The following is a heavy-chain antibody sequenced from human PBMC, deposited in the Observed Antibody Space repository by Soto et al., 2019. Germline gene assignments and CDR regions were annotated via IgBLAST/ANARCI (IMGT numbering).Heavy chain of an antibody. V-gene: IGHV3-23*01. Sequence: PGGSLRLSCVAYGFSITSFAMSWVRQAPGKGLEWASAISASGGSTYADSVKGRFTISRDNSKNTLYLQMNSLRVEDTAVYYCAKVLSSGSYSGALEYWGQGALVTVSS. D-gene: IGHD1-26*01. CDR2: ISASGGST. J-gene: IGHJ4*02. CDR1: GFSITSFA. CDR3: AKVLSSGSYSGALEY.